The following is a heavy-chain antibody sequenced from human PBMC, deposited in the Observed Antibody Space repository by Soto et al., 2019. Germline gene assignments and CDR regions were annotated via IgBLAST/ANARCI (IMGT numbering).Heavy chain of an antibody. V-gene: IGHV3-30-3*01. D-gene: IGHD2-2*01. CDR1: GFTVSSYA. CDR2: ISYDGSNK. J-gene: IGHJ3*02. CDR3: ARDPRAVVYISSISASVFVFEI. Sequence: GSLRLSCAGSGFTVSSYAMHWDRQAPGKGLEWVAVISYDGSNKYYADSVKGRFTISRDNSKNTLDLQMNSLRAEDTAVYYWARDPRAVVYISSISASVFVFEIWGQGALDTAS.